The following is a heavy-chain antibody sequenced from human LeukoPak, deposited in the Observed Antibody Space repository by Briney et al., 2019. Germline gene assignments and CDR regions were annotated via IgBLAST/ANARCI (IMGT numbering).Heavy chain of an antibody. V-gene: IGHV3-33*01. CDR3: ARGSQSTWGFFAY. CDR2: IWYDGSNE. CDR1: GFTFSNYG. J-gene: IGHJ4*02. Sequence: GRTLRLSCAASGFTFSNYGMHWVRQAPGKGLQWVAVIWYDGSNEYYTGSVKGRFTISRDNAHNTLYLQMNSLRAEDTAVYYCARGSQSTWGFFAYWGQGTRVTVSS. D-gene: IGHD1-1*01.